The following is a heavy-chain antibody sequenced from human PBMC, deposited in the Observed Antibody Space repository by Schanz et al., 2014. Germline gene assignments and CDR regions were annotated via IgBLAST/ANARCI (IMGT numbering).Heavy chain of an antibody. CDR2: IYNSGKT. D-gene: IGHD3-10*01. CDR1: GGSISSEY. V-gene: IGHV4-4*07. Sequence: QVQLQESGPALVKPSETLSLTCTVSGGSISSEYWSWIRQPAGKGLEWIGRIYNSGKTNYNPSLESRVSMSVDPSTKQLSLKLRSVSAADTAVYYCARVVLGGDAFDIWGQGTMVTVSS. J-gene: IGHJ3*02. CDR3: ARVVLGGDAFDI.